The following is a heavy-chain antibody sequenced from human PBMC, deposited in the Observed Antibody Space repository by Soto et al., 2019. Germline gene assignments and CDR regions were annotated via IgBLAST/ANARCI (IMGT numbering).Heavy chain of an antibody. D-gene: IGHD3-3*01. CDR1: GYTFTSYD. Sequence: GASVKVSCKASGYTFTSYDINWVRQATGQGLEWMGWMNPNSGNTGYAQKFQGRVTMTRNTSISTAYMELSSLRSEDTAVYYCAMYYDFWSGYYGWFDPWGQGTLVTVSS. CDR3: AMYYDFWSGYYGWFDP. V-gene: IGHV1-8*01. CDR2: MNPNSGNT. J-gene: IGHJ5*02.